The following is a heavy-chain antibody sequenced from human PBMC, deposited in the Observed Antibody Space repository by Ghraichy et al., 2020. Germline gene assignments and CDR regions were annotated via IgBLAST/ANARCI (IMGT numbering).Heavy chain of an antibody. CDR1: GGTFSSYT. CDR3: ATSLVAAANRAVEFDY. V-gene: IGHV1-69*02. Sequence: SVKVSCKASGGTFSSYTISWVRQAPGQGLEWMGRIIPILGIANYAQKFQGRVTITADKSTSTAYMELSSLRSEDTAVYYCATSLVAAANRAVEFDYWGQGTLVTVSS. D-gene: IGHD6-13*01. CDR2: IIPILGIA. J-gene: IGHJ4*02.